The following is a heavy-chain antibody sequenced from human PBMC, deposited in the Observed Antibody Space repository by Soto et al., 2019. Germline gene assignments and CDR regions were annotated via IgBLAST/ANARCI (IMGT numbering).Heavy chain of an antibody. J-gene: IGHJ4*02. CDR2: ISYDGSNK. CDR1: GFTFRSYF. D-gene: IGHD6-19*01. Sequence: PGGSLRLSCAASGFTFRSYFMHWVRQAPGKGLEWVAVISYDGSNKYYADSVKGRFTISRDNSKNTLYLQMNSLRAEDTAVYYCANLWQRQWLVDYWGQGTLVTVSS. V-gene: IGHV3-30*18. CDR3: ANLWQRQWLVDY.